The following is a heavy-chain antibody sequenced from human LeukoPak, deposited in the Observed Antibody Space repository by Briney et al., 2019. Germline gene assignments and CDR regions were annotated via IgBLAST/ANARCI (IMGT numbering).Heavy chain of an antibody. J-gene: IGHJ4*02. V-gene: IGHV3-21*01. CDR3: ASGGGYHYYFDY. CDR2: ISSSSSYI. Sequence: PGGSLRLSCAASGFTFSIYSMNWVRQDPGKGLEWVSSISSSSSYIYYADSVKGRFTISRDNAKNSLYLQMDSLRAEDTAVYYCASGGGYHYYFDYWGQGTLVTVSS. D-gene: IGHD5-12*01. CDR1: GFTFSIYS.